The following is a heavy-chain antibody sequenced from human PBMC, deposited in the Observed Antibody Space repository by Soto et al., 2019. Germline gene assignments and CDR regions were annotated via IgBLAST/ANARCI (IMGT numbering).Heavy chain of an antibody. Sequence: PSETLSLTCVVSGGSLSSYYWSWIRQPPGKGLEWIGYIYYSGSTNYNPSLKSRVTISVDTSKNQFSLKLSSVTAADTAVYYCARTWGSTNDYPGRGTLVTVSS. CDR2: IYYSGST. J-gene: IGHJ4*02. CDR1: GGSLSSYY. D-gene: IGHD3-16*01. V-gene: IGHV4-59*01. CDR3: ARTWGSTNDY.